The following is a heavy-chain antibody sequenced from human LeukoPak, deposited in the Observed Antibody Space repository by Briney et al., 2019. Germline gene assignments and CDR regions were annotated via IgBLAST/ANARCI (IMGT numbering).Heavy chain of an antibody. Sequence: GGSLRLSCAASGFTFSSYWMSWVRQAPGKGLEWVANIKQDGSEKYYVDSVKGRFTISRDNAKNSLYLQMNSLRAEDTAVYYCARDQHVVRFLEWLSEYYFDYWGQGTLVTVSS. J-gene: IGHJ4*02. V-gene: IGHV3-7*01. CDR3: ARDQHVVRFLEWLSEYYFDY. CDR2: IKQDGSEK. CDR1: GFTFSSYW. D-gene: IGHD3-3*01.